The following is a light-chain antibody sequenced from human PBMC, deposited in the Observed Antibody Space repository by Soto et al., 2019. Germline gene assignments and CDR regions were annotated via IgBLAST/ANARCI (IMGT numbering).Light chain of an antibody. J-gene: IGKJ2*01. CDR2: GAS. CDR1: QSVSSN. CDR3: QQYNNWPPYT. Sequence: EIVMTQSPATLSVSPGERATLSCRASQSVSSNLAWYQQKPGQAPRLLIYGASPRATGIPARFSGSVYGTEFTLTISSLQSEDFAVYYCQQYNNWPPYTFGQGTKLEIK. V-gene: IGKV3-15*01.